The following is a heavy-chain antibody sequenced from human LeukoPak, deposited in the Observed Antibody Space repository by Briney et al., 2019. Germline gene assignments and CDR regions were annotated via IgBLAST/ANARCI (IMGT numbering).Heavy chain of an antibody. J-gene: IGHJ3*02. CDR3: ARGPTDFDASDI. V-gene: IGHV3-7*01. CDR1: GFPIXXYX. Sequence: GFPIXXYXXXWVRQVXGKGXXXVAHIKNYSSETYYVDTVRGRFIISRDNAKNSLYLQMNSLRVEDTAVYHCARGPTDFDASDIWGHGTLVTVSS. CDR2: IKNYSSET.